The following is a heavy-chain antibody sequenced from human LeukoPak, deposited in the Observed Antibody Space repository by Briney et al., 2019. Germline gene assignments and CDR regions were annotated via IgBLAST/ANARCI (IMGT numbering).Heavy chain of an antibody. D-gene: IGHD3-10*01. J-gene: IGHJ4*02. CDR2: IKQDGSGK. V-gene: IGHV3-7*02. CDR3: VRRGDY. Sequence: GGSLRLSCAGSGFTFNNHWMTWVRQAPGKGLEWVANIKQDGSGKHYVDSVKGRFTISRDNADNSLFLQMNSLRAEDTAVYYCVRRGDYWGQGTLVTVSS. CDR1: GFTFNNHW.